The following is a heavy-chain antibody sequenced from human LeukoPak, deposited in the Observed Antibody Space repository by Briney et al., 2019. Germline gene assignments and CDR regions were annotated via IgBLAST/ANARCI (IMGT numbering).Heavy chain of an antibody. V-gene: IGHV1-18*01. CDR1: GYTFTSYG. J-gene: IGHJ6*03. CDR3: ARQNSLYYYYYYMDV. Sequence: ASVKVSCKASGYTFTSYGISWVRQAPGQGLEWMGWISAYNGNTNYAQKLQGRVIMTTDTSTSTAYMELRSLRSDDTAVYYCARQNSLYYYYYYMDVWGKGTTVTVS. D-gene: IGHD1/OR15-1a*01. CDR2: ISAYNGNT.